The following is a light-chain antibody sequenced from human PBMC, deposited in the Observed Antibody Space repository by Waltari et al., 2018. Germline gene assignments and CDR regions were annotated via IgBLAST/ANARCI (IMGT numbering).Light chain of an antibody. J-gene: IGKJ4*01. V-gene: IGKV3-11*01. CDR1: QGIGQY. Sequence: EIVLKQSPATLSLSPGERATLSCWASQGIGQYLAWYQQKPGQAHRLLIYDSSSRATGIPPRFSGFGSGTDFTLTISSLEPEDSAVYYCQQRSDWPLTFGGGTKVEIK. CDR3: QQRSDWPLT. CDR2: DSS.